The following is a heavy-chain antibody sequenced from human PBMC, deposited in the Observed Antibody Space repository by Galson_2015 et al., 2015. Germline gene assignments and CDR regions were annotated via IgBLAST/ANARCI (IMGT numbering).Heavy chain of an antibody. D-gene: IGHD5-18*01. CDR1: GDSVSSNSAA. CDR3: ARSTAMVDYYYYGMDV. CDR2: TYYRSKWYN. J-gene: IGHJ6*02. Sequence: CAISGDSVSSNSAAWNWIRQSPSRGLEWLGRTYYRSKWYNDYAVSVKSRITINPVTSKNQFFLQLNSVTPEDTAVYYCARSTAMVDYYYYGMDVWGQGTTVTVSS. V-gene: IGHV6-1*01.